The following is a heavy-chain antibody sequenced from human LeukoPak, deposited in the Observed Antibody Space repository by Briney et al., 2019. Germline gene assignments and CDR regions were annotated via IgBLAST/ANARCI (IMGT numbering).Heavy chain of an antibody. V-gene: IGHV4-30-4*01. CDR3: ARLVRYCSGGSCSNSDY. CDR1: GGSISSGDYY. D-gene: IGHD2-15*01. CDR2: IYYSGST. J-gene: IGHJ4*02. Sequence: SETLSLTCTVSGGSISSGDYYWSWIRQPPGKGLEWIGYIYYSGSTYYNPSLKSRVTISVDTSKNQFSLKLSSVTAADTAVYYCARLVRYCSGGSCSNSDYWGQGTLVTVSS.